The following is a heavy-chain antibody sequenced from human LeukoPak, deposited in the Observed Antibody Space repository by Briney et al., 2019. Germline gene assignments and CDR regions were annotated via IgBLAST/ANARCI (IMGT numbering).Heavy chain of an antibody. CDR2: IKEDGSAK. J-gene: IGHJ4*02. D-gene: IGHD3-16*01. Sequence: GGSLRLSCAASGFTFRTSWMSWVRQAPGKGLEWVANIKEDGSAKNYVDSVKGDFTTSRDHAEHSLYLQMNSLRAEDTAVYYCARDRAYSTFDYWGQGTLVTVSS. CDR3: ARDRAYSTFDY. V-gene: IGHV3-7*01. CDR1: GFTFRTSW.